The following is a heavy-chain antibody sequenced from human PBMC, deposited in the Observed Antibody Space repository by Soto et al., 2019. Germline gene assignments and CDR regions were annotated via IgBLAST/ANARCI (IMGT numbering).Heavy chain of an antibody. J-gene: IGHJ4*02. D-gene: IGHD4-17*01. CDR1: GGSISSGDYY. V-gene: IGHV4-30-4*01. CDR2: IYYSGST. CDR3: AKDYGDYVEGGYYFDY. Sequence: SETLSLTCTVSGGSISSGDYYWSWIRQPPGKGLEWIGYIYYSGSTYYNKSLKSRVTISVDTSKNQFSLKLSSVTAADTAVYYCAKDYGDYVEGGYYFDYWGQGTLVTVSS.